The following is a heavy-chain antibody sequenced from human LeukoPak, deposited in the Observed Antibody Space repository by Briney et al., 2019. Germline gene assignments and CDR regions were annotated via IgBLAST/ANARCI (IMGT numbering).Heavy chain of an antibody. D-gene: IGHD6-13*01. CDR3: AIGGDTSTWYRAVDSWGQGTLVIVLSDY. V-gene: IGHV3-30*04. CDR1: GFTFSSHV. Sequence: GGSLRLSCAASGFTFSSHVIHWVRQAPGKGLEWVSDISHDGSNKYYAESVKGRFTISRDNSKNTLYLHMKSVSAEDTCIYNCAIGGDTSTWYRAVDSWGQGTLVIVLSDYWDQGTLVTVSS. CDR2: ISHDGSNK. J-gene: IGHJ4*02.